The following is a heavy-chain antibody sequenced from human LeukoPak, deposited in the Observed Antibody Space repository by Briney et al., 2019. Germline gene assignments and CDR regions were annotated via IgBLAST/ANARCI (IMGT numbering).Heavy chain of an antibody. CDR1: GYTFTGYY. V-gene: IGHV1-2*02. J-gene: IGHJ6*02. Sequence: ASVKVSCKASGYTFTGYYMHWVRQAPGQGLEWMGWINPNSGGTNYAQKFQGRVTMTRDTSISTAYMELSRLRSDDTAVYYCARDGGYSGYDSDCMDVWGQGTTVTVSS. CDR2: INPNSGGT. D-gene: IGHD5-12*01. CDR3: ARDGGYSGYDSDCMDV.